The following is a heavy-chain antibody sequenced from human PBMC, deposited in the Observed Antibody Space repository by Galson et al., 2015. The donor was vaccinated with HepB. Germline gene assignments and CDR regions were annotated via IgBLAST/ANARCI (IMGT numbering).Heavy chain of an antibody. J-gene: IGHJ4*02. D-gene: IGHD3-10*01. CDR1: GFTFSSYA. CDR3: VKVGGSGSYRHHDY. V-gene: IGHV3-64D*06. Sequence: SLRLSCAASGFTFSSYAMHWVRQAPGKGLEYVSAISSNGGSTYYADSVKGRFTISRDNSKNTLYLQMSSLRTEDTAVYYCVKVGGSGSYRHHDYWGQGTLVTVSS. CDR2: ISSNGGST.